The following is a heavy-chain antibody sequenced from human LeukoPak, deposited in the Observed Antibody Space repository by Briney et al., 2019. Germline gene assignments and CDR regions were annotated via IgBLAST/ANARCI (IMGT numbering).Heavy chain of an antibody. Sequence: PSGTLSLTCAVSGDSINNNNWWSWVRQSPGKGLEWIREIYHSGSTNYNPSLKSRVTISVDKSKNQFSLKLNSVIAADTAVYYCARVYDFWSGYYGGDGGDAFDIWGQGTMVTVSS. D-gene: IGHD3-3*01. CDR2: IYHSGST. J-gene: IGHJ3*02. CDR3: ARVYDFWSGYYGGDGGDAFDI. V-gene: IGHV4-4*02. CDR1: GDSINNNNW.